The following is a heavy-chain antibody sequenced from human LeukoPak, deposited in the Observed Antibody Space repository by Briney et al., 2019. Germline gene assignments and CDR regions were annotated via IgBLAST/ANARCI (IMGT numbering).Heavy chain of an antibody. J-gene: IGHJ4*02. CDR2: IHYDGSNK. CDR1: RLSLSSYG. Sequence: GGSLRVSCAASRLSLSSYGMHWVRQAPGKGLDWLTFIHYDGSNKYYANSVARRFTISRDNSKNPLYLQMNSLRPEDTAVYYCAKDQGRLGASMADSWGPGTLVTVSS. D-gene: IGHD1-26*01. CDR3: AKDQGRLGASMADS. V-gene: IGHV3-30*02.